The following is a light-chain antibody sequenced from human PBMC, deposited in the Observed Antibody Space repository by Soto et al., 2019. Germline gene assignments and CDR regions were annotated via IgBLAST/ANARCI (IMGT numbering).Light chain of an antibody. CDR2: DII. V-gene: IGLV2-14*03. Sequence: QSALTQPASVSGSPGQSITISCTGTSSDVGAFTSVSWYQQHPGKAPKLIIYDIIHRPAGVSDRFSASKSVNTASLTISGLQPEEEATYHCSSYSRSTTLVVFGGGTQLTVL. CDR1: SSDVGAFTS. CDR3: SSYSRSTTLVV. J-gene: IGLJ2*01.